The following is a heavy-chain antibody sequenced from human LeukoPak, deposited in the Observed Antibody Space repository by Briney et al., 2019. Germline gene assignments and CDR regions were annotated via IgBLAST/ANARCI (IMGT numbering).Heavy chain of an antibody. J-gene: IGHJ3*02. CDR3: ARDRLWFGEGAFDI. Sequence: GGSLRLSCAASGFTVSSNYMSWVRQAPGKGLEWVSVIYSGGSTYYADSVKGRFTISRDNSKNTLYLQMNSLRVEDTAVYYCARDRLWFGEGAFDIRGQGTMVTVSS. D-gene: IGHD3-10*01. CDR2: IYSGGST. V-gene: IGHV3-53*01. CDR1: GFTVSSNY.